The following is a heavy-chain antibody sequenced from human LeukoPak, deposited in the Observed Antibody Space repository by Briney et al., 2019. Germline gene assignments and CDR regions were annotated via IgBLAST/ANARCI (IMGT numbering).Heavy chain of an antibody. D-gene: IGHD6-6*01. Sequence: PSETLSLTCAVYGGSFSGYYWSWIRRPPGKGLEWIGEINHSGSTNYNPSLKSRVTISVDTSKNQFSLKLSSVTAADTAVYYCARAGLRGIAARGYYFDYWGQGTLVTVSS. CDR1: GGSFSGYY. CDR3: ARAGLRGIAARGYYFDY. J-gene: IGHJ4*02. CDR2: INHSGST. V-gene: IGHV4-34*01.